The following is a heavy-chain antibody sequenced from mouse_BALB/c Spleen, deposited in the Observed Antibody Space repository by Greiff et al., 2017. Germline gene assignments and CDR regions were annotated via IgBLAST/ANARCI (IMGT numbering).Heavy chain of an antibody. D-gene: IGHD1-2*01. Sequence: EVKLVESGPGLVKPSQTVSLTCTVTGISITTGNYRWSWIRQFPGNKLEWIGYIYYSGTITYNPSLTSRTTITRDTSKNQFFLEMNSLTAEDTATYYCARDYYGNYYAMDYWGQGTSVTVSS. V-gene: IGHV3-5*02. CDR1: GISITTGNYR. CDR2: IYYSGTI. CDR3: ARDYYGNYYAMDY. J-gene: IGHJ4*01.